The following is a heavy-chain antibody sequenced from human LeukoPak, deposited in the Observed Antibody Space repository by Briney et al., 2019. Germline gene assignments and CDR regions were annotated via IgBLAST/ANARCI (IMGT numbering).Heavy chain of an antibody. Sequence: ASETLSLTCTVSGASISSSYWSWIRQPPGKGLEWIGYIYNSGSTNYNPSLRSRVTISVDTSKNQFSLKLNSLTAADTAVYYCVGAVAVWGQGTLVTVSS. CDR3: VGAVAV. J-gene: IGHJ4*02. CDR1: GASISSSY. V-gene: IGHV4-59*01. D-gene: IGHD6-19*01. CDR2: IYNSGST.